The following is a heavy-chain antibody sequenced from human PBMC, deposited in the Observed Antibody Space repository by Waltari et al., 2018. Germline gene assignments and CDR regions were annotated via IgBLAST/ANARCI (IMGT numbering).Heavy chain of an antibody. CDR1: GYTFTSYY. J-gene: IGHJ4*02. Sequence: QVQLVQSGAEVKKPGASVKVSCKASGYTFTSYYMHWVRQAPGQGLEWMGIINPRGGSTSYAQQFQGRVTMTRDTSTSTVYMELSSLRSEDTAVYYCARDAALDIVVVPAAHGFDYWGQGTLVTVSS. D-gene: IGHD2-2*01. V-gene: IGHV1-46*01. CDR3: ARDAALDIVVVPAAHGFDY. CDR2: INPRGGST.